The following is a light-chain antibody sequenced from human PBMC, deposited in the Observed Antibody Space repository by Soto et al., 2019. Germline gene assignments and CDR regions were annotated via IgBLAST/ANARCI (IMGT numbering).Light chain of an antibody. J-gene: IGLJ1*01. CDR3: CSNTCRHIYV. Sequence: QSVLTQPRSVSRSPGQSVTISCTGASSEVGGFHSVSWYQQRPGEVPKLMIFDVTNRPSGLPDRFSGSKSGNTASLTISGVHPEDEADYYCCSNTCRHIYVFGIGTKVTVL. CDR1: SSEVGGFHS. V-gene: IGLV2-11*01. CDR2: DVT.